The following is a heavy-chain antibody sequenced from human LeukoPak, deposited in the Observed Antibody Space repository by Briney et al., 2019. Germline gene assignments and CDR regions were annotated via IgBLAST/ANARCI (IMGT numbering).Heavy chain of an antibody. CDR2: ISSSSTTI. J-gene: IGHJ4*02. D-gene: IGHD6-13*01. CDR1: GFTFSNYA. CDR3: ARGLDRSSWYVLDY. Sequence: PGRSLRLSCAATGFTFSNYAIHWGRQAPGKGLEWVSYISSSSTTIYYADSVRGRFTISRDNVKNSLFLQMNSLRDEDTAVYYCARGLDRSSWYVLDYWGQGTLVTVSS. V-gene: IGHV3-48*02.